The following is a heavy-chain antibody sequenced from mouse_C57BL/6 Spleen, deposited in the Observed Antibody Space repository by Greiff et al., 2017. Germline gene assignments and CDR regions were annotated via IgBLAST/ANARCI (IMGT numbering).Heavy chain of an antibody. D-gene: IGHD1-1*01. Sequence: EVQLQQSGPELVKPGASVKIPCKASGYTFTDYNMDWVKQSHGKSLEWIGDINPNNGGTIYNQKFKGKATLTVDKSSSTAYMELRSLTSEDTAVYYWARKGYYGSSYMYFDYWGQGTTLTVSS. V-gene: IGHV1-18*01. CDR2: INPNNGGT. J-gene: IGHJ2*01. CDR3: ARKGYYGSSYMYFDY. CDR1: GYTFTDYN.